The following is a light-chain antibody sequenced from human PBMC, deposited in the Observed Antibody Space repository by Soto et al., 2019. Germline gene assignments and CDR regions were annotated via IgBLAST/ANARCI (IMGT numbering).Light chain of an antibody. V-gene: IGKV1-5*03. J-gene: IGKJ1*01. CDR3: QQYNSYWT. Sequence: DIQMTQSPSTLSASVGDRVTITCRASQSISSWLAWYQQKPGKAPKLLIYKASSLESGVPSRFSGSGSGTECTLTISSLQPDDFATYYCQQYNSYWTLGQGTKVEIK. CDR1: QSISSW. CDR2: KAS.